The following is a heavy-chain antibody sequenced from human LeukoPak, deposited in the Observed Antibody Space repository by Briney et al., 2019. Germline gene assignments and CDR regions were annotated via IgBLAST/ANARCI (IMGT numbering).Heavy chain of an antibody. J-gene: IGHJ4*02. D-gene: IGHD3-10*01. Sequence: GGSLRLSCAASGFTFSSYAMSWVRQAPGKGLEWVSAISGSGGSTYYADSVKGRFTISRDNSKNTLYLQMNSLRAEDTAVYYCAKKGYYYGSGSRRPTEPGYWGQGTLVTVSS. CDR3: AKKGYYYGSGSRRPTEPGY. CDR1: GFTFSSYA. CDR2: ISGSGGST. V-gene: IGHV3-23*01.